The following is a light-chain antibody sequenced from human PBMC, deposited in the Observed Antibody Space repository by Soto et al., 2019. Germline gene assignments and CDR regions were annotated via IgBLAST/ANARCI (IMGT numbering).Light chain of an antibody. CDR2: SAS. J-gene: IGKJ4*01. Sequence: EIVLTQSPATLTVSPGERATLSCRASRSISSSLAWYQQKPGQPPRLLIYSASTRATGVPTRISGSGSGTEFTLTISSLQSEDFAVYYCQQYNSWPLTFGGGTKVDIK. CDR3: QQYNSWPLT. V-gene: IGKV3D-15*01. CDR1: RSISSS.